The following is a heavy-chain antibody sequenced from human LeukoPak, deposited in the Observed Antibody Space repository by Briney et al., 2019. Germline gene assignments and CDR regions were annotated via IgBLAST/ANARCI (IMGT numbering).Heavy chain of an antibody. CDR3: ARGQWLPVFDF. CDR1: GGSISSYY. Sequence: PSETLSLTCTVSGGSISSYYWSWIRQPPGKGLEWIGSIYYSGSTNYNPSLKSRVTISVDTSKNHFSLKLSSVTAADTAVYYCARGQWLPVFDFWGQGTLVTVSS. J-gene: IGHJ4*02. D-gene: IGHD3-22*01. CDR2: IYYSGST. V-gene: IGHV4-59*01.